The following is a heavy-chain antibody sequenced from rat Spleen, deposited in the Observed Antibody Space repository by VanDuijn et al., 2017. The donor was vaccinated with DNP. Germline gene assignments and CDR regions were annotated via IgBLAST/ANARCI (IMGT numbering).Heavy chain of an antibody. CDR3: ARSYLWAQNLYFDS. CDR2: ISSGGGDT. V-gene: IGHV5-25*01. J-gene: IGHJ2*01. CDR1: GFTFSDYY. D-gene: IGHD1-7*01. Sequence: EVQLVESGGGLVQPGRSLKLSCAVSGFTFSDYYMAWVRQAPTKGLEWVATISSGGGDTFYRDFVKGRFTISRDNGKSTLYLQMDSLRSEDTATYYCARSYLWAQNLYFDSWGQGVMVTVSS.